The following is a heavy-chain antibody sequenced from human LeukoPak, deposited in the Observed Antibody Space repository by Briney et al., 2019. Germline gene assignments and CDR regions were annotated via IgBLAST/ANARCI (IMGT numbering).Heavy chain of an antibody. CDR1: GFTFSSYW. J-gene: IGHJ3*01. CDR3: ARGRYYGSGYSNALDL. Sequence: GGSLRLSCAASGFTFSSYWMSWVRQAPGKGLEWVANIKQDGSEKYYVDSVKGRFTISRDNAKNSLYLQMNSLSGGDTAVYYCARGRYYGSGYSNALDLWGQGTMVTVSS. D-gene: IGHD3-10*01. V-gene: IGHV3-7*01. CDR2: IKQDGSEK.